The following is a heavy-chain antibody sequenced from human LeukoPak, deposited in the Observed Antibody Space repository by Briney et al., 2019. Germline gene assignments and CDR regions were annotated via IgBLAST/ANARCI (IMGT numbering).Heavy chain of an antibody. CDR2: ISGSGSTI. J-gene: IGHJ6*03. Sequence: GGSLRLSCAASGFTFSSYAISWVRQTPGKGLEWVSAISGSGSTIYYADSVKGRFTISRDNAKNSLYLQMNSLRAEDTAVYYCARVDHYYYYMDVWGKGTTVTISS. CDR3: ARVDHYYYYMDV. V-gene: IGHV3-23*01. CDR1: GFTFSSYA.